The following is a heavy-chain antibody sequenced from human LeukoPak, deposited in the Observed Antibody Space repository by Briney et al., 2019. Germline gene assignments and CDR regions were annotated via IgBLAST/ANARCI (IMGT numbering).Heavy chain of an antibody. CDR1: GFTFSSYE. J-gene: IGHJ4*02. CDR2: ISSSGSTI. CDR3: ARVASLSGFDY. V-gene: IGHV3-48*03. Sequence: GGSLRLSCAASGFTFSSYEMNWVRQAPGKGLEWVSYISSSGSTIYYADSVKGRSTISRDNAKNSLYLQMNSLRAEDTAVYYCARVASLSGFDYWGQGTLVTVSS. D-gene: IGHD1-26*01.